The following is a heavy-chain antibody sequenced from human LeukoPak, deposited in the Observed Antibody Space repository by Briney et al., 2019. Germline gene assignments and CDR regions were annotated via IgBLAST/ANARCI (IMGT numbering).Heavy chain of an antibody. CDR1: GFTFSNYA. V-gene: IGHV3-23*01. D-gene: IGHD2-8*02. J-gene: IGHJ4*02. CDR3: ATYRQVLLPFES. CDR2: ISGSGGST. Sequence: GGSLRLSCGASGFTFSNYAMSWVRQAPGKGLEWVSSISGSGGSTYYADSVKGRFTISRDNSKNTLYLQMNSLRAEDTAVYYCATYRQVLLPFESWGQGTLVTVSS.